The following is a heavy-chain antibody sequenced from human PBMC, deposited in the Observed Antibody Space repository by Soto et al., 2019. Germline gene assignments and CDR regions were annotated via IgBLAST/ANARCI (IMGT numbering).Heavy chain of an antibody. J-gene: IGHJ4*02. CDR1: GGSISSYY. D-gene: IGHD1-26*01. V-gene: IGHV4-59*01. CDR3: ARRYGGNFDY. Sequence: SETLSLTCTVSGGSISSYYWSWIRQPPGKGLEWIGYIYYSGSTNYNPSLKSRVTISVDASKNQFSLKLTSVTAADTAVYYCARRYGGNFDYWGQGTLVTVSS. CDR2: IYYSGST.